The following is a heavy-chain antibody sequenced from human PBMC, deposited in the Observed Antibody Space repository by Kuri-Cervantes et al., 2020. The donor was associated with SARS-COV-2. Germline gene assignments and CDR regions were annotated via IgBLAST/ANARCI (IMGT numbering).Heavy chain of an antibody. D-gene: IGHD6-13*01. CDR2: IYYSGST. Sequence: GSLRLSCTVSGGSISSSSHYWSWIRQPPGKGLEWIGYIYYSGSTNYNPSLKSRVTISVDTSKNQFSLKLSSVTAADTAVYYCARDGGSSWDFDYWGQGTLVTVSS. CDR3: ARDGGSSWDFDY. J-gene: IGHJ4*02. V-gene: IGHV4-61*01. CDR1: GGSISSSSHY.